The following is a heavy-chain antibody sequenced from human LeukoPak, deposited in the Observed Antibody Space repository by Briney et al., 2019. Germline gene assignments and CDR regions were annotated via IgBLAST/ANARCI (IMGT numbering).Heavy chain of an antibody. J-gene: IGHJ5*02. V-gene: IGHV4-39*07. CDR3: ARGLPKHDYGDYGGTWFDP. Sequence: SETLSLTCTVSGGSISSSNYYWGWIRQPPGKGLEWIGVIYYSGNTYYTPSLKSRVTMSIDTSKNQFSLRLSSVTAADTALYYCARGLPKHDYGDYGGTWFDPWGQGTLVTVSS. CDR1: GGSISSSNYY. CDR2: IYYSGNT. D-gene: IGHD4-17*01.